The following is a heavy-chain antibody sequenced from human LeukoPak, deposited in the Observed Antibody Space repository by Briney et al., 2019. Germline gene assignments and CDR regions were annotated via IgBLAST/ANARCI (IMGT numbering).Heavy chain of an antibody. CDR1: GFTFSSYA. J-gene: IGHJ6*03. D-gene: IGHD4-11*01. CDR2: ISGSGTNT. Sequence: GGSLRLSCAASGFTFSSYAMSWVRQAPGKGLEWVSGISGSGTNTDYADSVKGRFTISRDNAKNSLYLHMNSLRGEDTAVYYCAREGLTSDYFYMDVWGKGTTVIVSS. CDR3: AREGLTSDYFYMDV. V-gene: IGHV3-23*01.